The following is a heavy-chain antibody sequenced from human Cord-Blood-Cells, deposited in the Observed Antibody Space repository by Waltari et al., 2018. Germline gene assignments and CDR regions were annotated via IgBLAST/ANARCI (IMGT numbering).Heavy chain of an antibody. D-gene: IGHD3-10*01. Sequence: QLQLQESGPGLVKPSETLSLTCTVSGGSISSSSYYWGWIRQPPGKGLEWIGSIYYSGRTYYNPSLKSRVTIAVDTSKNQFSLKLSSVTAADTAVYYCARHDMVRGVLIDYWGQGTLVTVSS. CDR2: IYYSGRT. CDR3: ARHDMVRGVLIDY. V-gene: IGHV4-39*07. J-gene: IGHJ4*02. CDR1: GGSISSSSYY.